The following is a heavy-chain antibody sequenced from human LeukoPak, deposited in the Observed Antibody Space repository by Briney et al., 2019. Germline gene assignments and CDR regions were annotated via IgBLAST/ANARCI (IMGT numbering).Heavy chain of an antibody. CDR1: GFSSYA. J-gene: IGHJ2*01. Sequence: GGSLRLSCAASGFSSYAMHWVRQAPGKGLEWVAVISYDGSNKYYADSVKGRFTISRDNSQNTIYLQMNSLRDEDTAIYYCARGAFGDYAGVLWHFDLWGRGTLVTVSS. V-gene: IGHV3-30-3*01. CDR2: ISYDGSNK. CDR3: ARGAFGDYAGVLWHFDL. D-gene: IGHD4-17*01.